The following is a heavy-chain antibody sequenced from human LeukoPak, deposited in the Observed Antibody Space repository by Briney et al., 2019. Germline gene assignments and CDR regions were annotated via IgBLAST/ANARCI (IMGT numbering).Heavy chain of an antibody. J-gene: IGHJ4*02. CDR3: AREGTNWDFDY. CDR1: GFTFSSYA. V-gene: IGHV3-21*01. D-gene: IGHD7-27*01. Sequence: PGGSLRLSCAASGFTFSSYAMSWVRQAPGKGLEWVSFISSSSSYISYADSVKGRFTMSRDNAKNSLYLQMNSLRAEDTAVYYCAREGTNWDFDYWGQGTLVTVSS. CDR2: ISSSSSYI.